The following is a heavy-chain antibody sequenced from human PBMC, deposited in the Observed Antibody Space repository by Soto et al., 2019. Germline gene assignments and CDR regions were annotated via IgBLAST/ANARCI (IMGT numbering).Heavy chain of an antibody. J-gene: IGHJ4*02. CDR2: INPNSGGT. V-gene: IGHV1-2*02. CDR1: GYTFTGYY. D-gene: IGHD6-6*01. CDR3: ARSPPRIAARAYYFDY. Sequence: ASVKVSCKASGYTFTGYYMHWVRRAPGQGLEWMGWINPNSGGTNYAQKFQGRVTMTRDTSISTAYMELSRLRSDDTAVYYCARSPPRIAARAYYFDYSGQGPLVTVSS.